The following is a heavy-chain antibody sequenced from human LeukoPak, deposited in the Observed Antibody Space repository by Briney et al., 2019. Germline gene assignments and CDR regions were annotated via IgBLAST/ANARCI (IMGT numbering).Heavy chain of an antibody. CDR3: GRHYGP. D-gene: IGHD3-10*01. V-gene: IGHV4-39*01. Sequence: SETVSLTCSVCGVSIRSRFYLWGWVRRPRGKVLEWFGCIYDSGSTYYNPSLKSRVTISVDTSKNQSPLKLNSVTAADTAVYYCGRHYGPWGQGTLVTVSS. CDR2: IYDSGST. CDR1: GVSIRSRFYL. J-gene: IGHJ5*02.